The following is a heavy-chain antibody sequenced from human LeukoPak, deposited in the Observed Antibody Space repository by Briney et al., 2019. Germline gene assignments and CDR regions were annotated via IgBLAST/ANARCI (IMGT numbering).Heavy chain of an antibody. CDR1: GFTFSSYA. D-gene: IGHD6-13*01. V-gene: IGHV3-23*01. CDR3: AKRGIAAAASFDY. CDR2: ISGNGDYT. J-gene: IGHJ4*02. Sequence: PGGSLRLSCAASGFTFSSYAMSWVRQAPGKGLGWVSTISGNGDYTYYADSVKGRFTISRDNSKNTLYLQMNSLRADDTAVYYCAKRGIAAAASFDYWGQGTPVSVSS.